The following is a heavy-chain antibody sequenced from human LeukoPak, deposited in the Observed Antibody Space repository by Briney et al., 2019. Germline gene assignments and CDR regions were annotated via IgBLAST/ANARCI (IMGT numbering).Heavy chain of an antibody. D-gene: IGHD5-12*01. CDR2: IYYSGST. J-gene: IGHJ6*03. CDR1: GGSISSNSYY. V-gene: IGHV4-39*01. CDR3: ARDGYSGYDWIYYYYYMDV. Sequence: KSSETLSLTCAVSGGSISSNSYYWGWIRQPPGKGLEWIGSIYYSGSTYYNPSLKSRVTISVDTSKNQFSLKLSSVTAADTAVYYCARDGYSGYDWIYYYYYMDVWGKGTTVTISS.